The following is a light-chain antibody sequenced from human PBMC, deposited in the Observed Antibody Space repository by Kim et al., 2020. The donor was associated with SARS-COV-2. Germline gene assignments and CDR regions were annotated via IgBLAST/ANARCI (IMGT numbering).Light chain of an antibody. J-gene: IGLJ3*02. CDR2: EDN. V-gene: IGLV6-57*01. CDR3: QSYDSSKKGV. Sequence: KTVTISCTRSSGSIASNYVQWYHQRPGSSPTTEIYEDNQRPSGVPDRFSGSIDSSSNSAPLTSSGLKTEDEADYYCQSYDSSKKGVFGGGTQLTVL. CDR1: SGSIASNY.